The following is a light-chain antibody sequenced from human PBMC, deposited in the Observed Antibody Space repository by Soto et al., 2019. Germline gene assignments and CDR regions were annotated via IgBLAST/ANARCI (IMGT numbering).Light chain of an antibody. CDR1: QTINNNY. V-gene: IGKV3D-20*01. CDR2: DAS. CDR3: QQYGSSVRALT. Sequence: EIVLTQSPATLSLSPGERATLFCGASQTINNNYLAWYQQKPGLAPRLLIYDASSRATGIPDRFSGSGSGTDFTLTISRLEAEDFAVYYCQQYGSSVRALTFGGGTKVE. J-gene: IGKJ4*02.